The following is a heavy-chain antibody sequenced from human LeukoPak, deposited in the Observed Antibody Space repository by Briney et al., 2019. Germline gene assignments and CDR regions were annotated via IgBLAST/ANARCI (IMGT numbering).Heavy chain of an antibody. CDR1: GGTFSSYA. V-gene: IGHV1-69*04. Sequence: SVKVSCKASGGTFSSYAISWVRQAPGQGLEWMGRIIPILGIANYAQKFQGRVTITADKSTSTAYMELSSLRSEDTAVYYCTHAKLSGYDYKYYFDYWGQGTLVTVSS. D-gene: IGHD5-12*01. CDR2: IIPILGIA. J-gene: IGHJ4*02. CDR3: THAKLSGYDYKYYFDY.